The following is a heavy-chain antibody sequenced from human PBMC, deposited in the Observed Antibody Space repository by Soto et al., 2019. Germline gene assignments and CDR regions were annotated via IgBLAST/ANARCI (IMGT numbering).Heavy chain of an antibody. Sequence: QLQLQESGPGLVKPSETLSLTCTVSGGSISSSSYYWGWIRQPPGKGLEWIGSIYYSGSTYYNPSRXRXAXTXXHTSKNQVTLKLRSATAADTAGYSCATVWFGESQHWGQGTLVTVSS. D-gene: IGHD3-10*01. CDR1: GGSISSSSYY. J-gene: IGHJ1*01. CDR2: IYYSGST. V-gene: IGHV4-39*01. CDR3: ATVWFGESQH.